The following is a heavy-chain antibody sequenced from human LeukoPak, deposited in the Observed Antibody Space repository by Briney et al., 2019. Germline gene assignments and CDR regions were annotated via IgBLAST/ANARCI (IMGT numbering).Heavy chain of an antibody. V-gene: IGHV3-74*01. J-gene: IGHJ5*02. D-gene: IGHD4-17*01. CDR1: GFSFSSYW. CDR3: ARERGDPNWFDP. CDR2: IKSDGSST. Sequence: QFGGSLRLSCAASGFSFSSYWMHWVRQAPGKGLVWVSRIKSDGSSTSYADSVKDRFTISRDNAKNTLYLHMNSLRAEDTAVYYCARERGDPNWFDPWGQGTLVTVFS.